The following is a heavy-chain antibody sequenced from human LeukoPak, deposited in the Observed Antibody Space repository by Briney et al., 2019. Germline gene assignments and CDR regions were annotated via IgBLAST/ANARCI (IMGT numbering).Heavy chain of an antibody. CDR2: ISSNRSYK. J-gene: IGHJ4*02. D-gene: IGHD1-26*01. Sequence: GGSLRLSCAASGFTFSDYYMSWVRQAPGKGLEWVSYISSNRSYKNYADSVKGRFTISRDNSKNSLYLQMNSLRAEDTAVYYCARAPEGWELLDSWGQGTLVTVSS. CDR3: ARAPEGWELLDS. CDR1: GFTFSDYY. V-gene: IGHV3-11*06.